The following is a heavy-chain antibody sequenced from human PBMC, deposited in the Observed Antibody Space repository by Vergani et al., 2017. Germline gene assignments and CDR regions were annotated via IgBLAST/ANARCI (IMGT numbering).Heavy chain of an antibody. V-gene: IGHV3-23*01. CDR2: ISGSGGST. CDR3: AKMKGATMVRGVIGGPPYYSYGMDV. CDR1: GFTFSSYA. D-gene: IGHD3-10*01. J-gene: IGHJ6*02. Sequence: EVQLLESGGGLVQPGGSLRLSCAASGFTFSSYAMSWVRQAPGKGLEWVSAISGSGGSTYYADSVKGRFTISRDNSKNTLYLQMNSLRAEDTAVYYCAKMKGATMVRGVIGGPPYYSYGMDVWGQGTTVTVSS.